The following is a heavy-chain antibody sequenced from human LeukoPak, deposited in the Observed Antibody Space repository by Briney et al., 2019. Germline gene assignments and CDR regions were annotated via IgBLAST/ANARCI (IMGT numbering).Heavy chain of an antibody. CDR1: GFTFSSYW. CDR3: ARGRGYSYGYSSFDY. D-gene: IGHD5-18*01. CDR2: ISSSGSTI. V-gene: IGHV3-48*04. J-gene: IGHJ4*02. Sequence: PGGSLRLSCAASGFTFSSYWMSWVRQAPGKGLEWVSYISSSGSTIYYADSVKGRFTISRDNAKNSLYLQMNSLRAEDTAVYYCARGRGYSYGYSSFDYWGQGTLVTVSS.